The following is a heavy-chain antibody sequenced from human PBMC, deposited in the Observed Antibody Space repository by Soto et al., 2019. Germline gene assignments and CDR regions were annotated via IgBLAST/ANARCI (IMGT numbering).Heavy chain of an antibody. D-gene: IGHD5-12*01. CDR1: GFTFSRYG. CDR2: ISSSTSYV. CDR3: ARDTYEGRVGNWFES. J-gene: IGHJ5*01. V-gene: IGHV3-21*06. Sequence: GGSLRLSCAASGFTFSRYGMNWLRQAPGKGLEWVASISSSTSYVYYADSVKGRFTTSRDNAKSILYLEMYALRTEDTAVYYCARDTYEGRVGNWFESWGQGSLVTVSS.